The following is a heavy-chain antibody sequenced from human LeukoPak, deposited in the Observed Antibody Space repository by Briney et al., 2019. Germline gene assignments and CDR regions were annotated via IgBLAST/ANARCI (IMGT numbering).Heavy chain of an antibody. J-gene: IGHJ1*01. CDR2: IRYDGSNK. CDR3: AKDGMGEPEYFQH. CDR1: GFTFSSYG. Sequence: GGSLRLSCAASGFTFSSYGMHWVRQAPGKGLEWVAFIRYDGSNKYYADSVKGRFTISRDNSKNTLYLQMNSLRAEDTAVYYCAKDGMGEPEYFQHWGQGTLVTVSS. D-gene: IGHD3-16*01. V-gene: IGHV3-30*02.